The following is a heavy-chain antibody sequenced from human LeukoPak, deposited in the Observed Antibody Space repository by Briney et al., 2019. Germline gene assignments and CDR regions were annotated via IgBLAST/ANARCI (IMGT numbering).Heavy chain of an antibody. CDR1: GYTFTSYY. D-gene: IGHD6-13*01. J-gene: IGHJ4*02. V-gene: IGHV1-46*01. Sequence: GASVKVSCKASGYTFTSYYMHWVRQAPGQGLEWMGIINPSGGSTSYAQKFQGRVTMTRDTSTSTVYMELSSLRSEDTAGYYCARDRAPTRAAAAAYYFDYWGQGTLVTVSS. CDR3: ARDRAPTRAAAAAYYFDY. CDR2: INPSGGST.